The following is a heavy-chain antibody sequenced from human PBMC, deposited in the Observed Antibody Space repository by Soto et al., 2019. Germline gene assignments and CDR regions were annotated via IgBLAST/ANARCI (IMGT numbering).Heavy chain of an antibody. CDR3: ARDKSYDSSGYYRYLYYYGMGV. CDR1: GYTFTSYG. V-gene: IGHV1-18*01. J-gene: IGHJ6*02. D-gene: IGHD3-22*01. CDR2: ISAYNGNT. Sequence: GASVRVSCKASGYTFTSYGISWVRQAPGQGLEWRGWISAYNGNTNYAQKLQGRVTMTTDTSTSPAYMELRSLRTDNTAAYYCARDKSYDSSGYYRYLYYYGMGVWGQGTTVIVSS.